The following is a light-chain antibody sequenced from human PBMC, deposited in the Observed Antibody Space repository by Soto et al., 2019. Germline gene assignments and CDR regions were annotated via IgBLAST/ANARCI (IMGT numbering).Light chain of an antibody. V-gene: IGKV3-11*01. CDR2: DAS. CDR3: QQRSNWPPWP. J-gene: IGKJ1*01. CDR1: QSVSSY. Sequence: EIVLTQSPGTLSLSPGERATLSCRASQSVSSYLAWYQQKPGQAPRLLIYDASNRATGIPARFSGSGSGTDFTLTISSLEPEDFAVYYCQQRSNWPPWPFGQ.